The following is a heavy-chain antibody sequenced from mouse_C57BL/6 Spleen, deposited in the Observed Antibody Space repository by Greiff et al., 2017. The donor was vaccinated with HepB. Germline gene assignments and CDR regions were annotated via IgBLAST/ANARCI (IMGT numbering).Heavy chain of an antibody. D-gene: IGHD3-2*02. V-gene: IGHV1-63*01. Sequence: QVQLKQSGAELVRPGTSVKMSCKASGYTFTNYWIGWVKQRPGHGLEWIGDIYPGSGYTNYNEKFKGKATLTADKSSSTAYMQCSSLTSEDSAIYCGARGAAQATSDYDMDYWGQGTSVTVSS. J-gene: IGHJ4*01. CDR2: IYPGSGYT. CDR1: GYTFTNYW. CDR3: ARGAAQATSDYDMDY.